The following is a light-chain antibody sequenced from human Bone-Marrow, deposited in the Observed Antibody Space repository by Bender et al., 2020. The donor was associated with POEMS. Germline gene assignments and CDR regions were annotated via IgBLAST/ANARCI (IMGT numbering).Light chain of an antibody. V-gene: IGLV2-23*02. J-gene: IGLJ1*01. CDR3: AAWDDSLDAPFV. CDR2: EVT. Sequence: QSALTQPASVSGSPGQSITISCTGTSSDVGTYNLVSWYQQHPGKAPKLMIYEVTYRSSGVPYRFSGSKSGNTASLTISGLQAEDEADYYCAAWDDSLDAPFVFGPGTKVTVL. CDR1: SSDVGTYNL.